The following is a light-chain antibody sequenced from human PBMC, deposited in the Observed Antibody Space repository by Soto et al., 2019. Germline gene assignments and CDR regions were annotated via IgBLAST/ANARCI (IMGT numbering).Light chain of an antibody. CDR2: AAS. CDR1: QGISSY. J-gene: IGKJ3*01. Sequence: DIQLTQSPSFLSASVGDRVTITCRASQGISSYLAWYQQKPGKAPKLLIYAASTLQSGVPSRFSGRGSWTEFTLTIVSLQPEDFATYYCQQLNSYPPFTFVPGTKVDI. CDR3: QQLNSYPPFT. V-gene: IGKV1-9*01.